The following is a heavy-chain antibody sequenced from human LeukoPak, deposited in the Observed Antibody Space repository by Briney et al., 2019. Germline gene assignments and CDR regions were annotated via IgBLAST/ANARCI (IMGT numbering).Heavy chain of an antibody. D-gene: IGHD4-17*01. J-gene: IGHJ4*02. CDR2: ISYDGRST. CDR3: AKDRYGDYLRVFDY. V-gene: IGHV3-30*18. CDR1: GFTFSSYG. Sequence: GGSLRLSCAASGFTFSSYGMHWVRQAPGKGLEWVAVISYDGRSTYYADSVKGRFSISRDNSKNTLYLQMNSLRPEDTAVYYCAKDRYGDYLRVFDYWGQGTLVTVSS.